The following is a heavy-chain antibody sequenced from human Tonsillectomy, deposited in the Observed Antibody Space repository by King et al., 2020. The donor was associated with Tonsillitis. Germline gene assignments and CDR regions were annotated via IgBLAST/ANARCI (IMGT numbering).Heavy chain of an antibody. CDR1: GFTFSNYG. V-gene: IGHV3-30*18. CDR2: IPYEGSNE. Sequence: VQLVESGGGVVQPGRSLRLSCSASGFTFSNYGMHWVRQDPGKGLDGVAVIPYEGSNEFYADSVKVRFTISRDNSKNTLYLQINSLRAEDTAVYYCAKGSRTTVTIGGDYWGQGTLVTVSS. CDR3: AKGSRTTVTIGGDY. J-gene: IGHJ4*02. D-gene: IGHD4-11*01.